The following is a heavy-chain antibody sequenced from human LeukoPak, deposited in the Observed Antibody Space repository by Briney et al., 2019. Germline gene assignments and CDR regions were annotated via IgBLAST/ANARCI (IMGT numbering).Heavy chain of an antibody. CDR3: AKGGGDIVVVPAAISDY. J-gene: IGHJ4*02. Sequence: GGSLRLSCEASEFTFSYYGMHWVRQAPGKGPEWVAFIRYDGSDKYDGSDKYYADSVKGRFTISRDNSKNTLYLQMNSLRAEDTAVYYCAKGGGDIVVVPAAISDYWGQGTLVTVSS. CDR2: IRYDGSDKYDGSDK. D-gene: IGHD2-2*02. CDR1: EFTFSYYG. V-gene: IGHV3-30*02.